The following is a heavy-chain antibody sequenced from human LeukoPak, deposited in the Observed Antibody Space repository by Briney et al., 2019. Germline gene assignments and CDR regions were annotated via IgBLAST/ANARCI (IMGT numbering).Heavy chain of an antibody. CDR1: GFTFSSYG. J-gene: IGHJ4*02. CDR3: AKAPFSEYYYDSSGYYYPGDY. D-gene: IGHD3-22*01. CDR2: ISYDGSNK. V-gene: IGHV3-30*18. Sequence: GGSLRLSCAASGFTFSSYGMHRVRQAPGKGLEWVAVISYDGSNKYYADSVKGRFTISRDNSKNTLYLQMNSLRAEDTAVYYCAKAPFSEYYYDSSGYYYPGDYWGQGTLVTVSS.